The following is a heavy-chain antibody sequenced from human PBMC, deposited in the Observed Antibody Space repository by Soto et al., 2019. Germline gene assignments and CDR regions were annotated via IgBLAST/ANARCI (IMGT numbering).Heavy chain of an antibody. V-gene: IGHV3-23*01. CDR2: ISVSGGNT. CDR1: GFTFSSYA. Sequence: PGGSLRLSCAASGFTFSSYAMSWVRQAPGKGLEWVSSISVSGGNTYYADSVKGRFTISRDNSKNTLFLQMNSLRAEDTALYYCAREYSSSRYFDYWGQGTLVTVSS. D-gene: IGHD6-13*01. J-gene: IGHJ4*02. CDR3: AREYSSSRYFDY.